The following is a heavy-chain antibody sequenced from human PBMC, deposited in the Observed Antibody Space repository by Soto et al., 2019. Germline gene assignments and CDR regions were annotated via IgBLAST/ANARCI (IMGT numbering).Heavy chain of an antibody. CDR3: VRDGTKTLRDWFDP. D-gene: IGHD1-1*01. CDR2: IYATGTT. J-gene: IGHJ5*02. Sequence: ETLSLTCTVSGASISGFYWSWIRKSAGKGLEWIGRIYATGTTDYNPSLKSRVMMSVDTSKKQFSLKLRSVTAADTAVYYCVRDGTKTLRDWFDPWGQGSSVTVSS. CDR1: GASISGFY. V-gene: IGHV4-4*07.